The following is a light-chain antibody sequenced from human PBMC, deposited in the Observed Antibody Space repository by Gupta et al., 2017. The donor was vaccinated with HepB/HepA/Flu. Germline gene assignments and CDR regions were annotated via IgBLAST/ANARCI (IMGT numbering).Light chain of an antibody. CDR1: SSDVGSYNF. V-gene: IGLV2-23*02. CDR3: CSYAGSSTFVV. Sequence: SALTQPASVSGSPGQPITISCTGTSSDVGSYNFVSWYQQHPGKAPKLMIYEVSKRPSGVSNRFSGSKSGNAASLTISGLQAEDEAEYYCCSYAGSSTFVVFGGGTKLTVL. CDR2: EVS. J-gene: IGLJ2*01.